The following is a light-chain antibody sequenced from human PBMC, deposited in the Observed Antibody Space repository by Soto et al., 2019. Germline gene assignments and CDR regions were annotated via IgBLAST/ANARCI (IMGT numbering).Light chain of an antibody. Sequence: DIQMTQSPSSVSASVGDRVTLTCRASQGISNWLAWYQQKPGKAPKFLIYAVSTLQSGAPSRFSGSVSGTNFTLTISSLQPEDFATYYCQQANSFPVTFGGGTKVEIK. CDR3: QQANSFPVT. CDR1: QGISNW. V-gene: IGKV1-12*01. J-gene: IGKJ4*01. CDR2: AVS.